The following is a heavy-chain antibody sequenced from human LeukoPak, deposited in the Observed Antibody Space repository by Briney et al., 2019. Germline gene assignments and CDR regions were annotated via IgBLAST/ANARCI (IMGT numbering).Heavy chain of an antibody. J-gene: IGHJ3*02. CDR1: GYTFTSYD. D-gene: IGHD2-15*01. CDR2: ISAYNGNT. Sequence: ASVKVSCKASGYTFTSYDINWVRQAPGQGLEWMGWISAYNGNTNYAQKLQGRVTMTTDTSTSTAYMELRSLRSDDTAVYYCARPRIQDHAFDIWGQGTMVTVSS. CDR3: ARPRIQDHAFDI. V-gene: IGHV1-18*01.